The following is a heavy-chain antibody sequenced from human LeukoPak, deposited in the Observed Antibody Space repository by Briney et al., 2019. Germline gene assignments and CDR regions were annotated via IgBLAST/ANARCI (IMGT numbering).Heavy chain of an antibody. CDR3: ARDPPGYQLLGDAFDI. CDR1: GFTFSSYV. D-gene: IGHD2-2*01. J-gene: IGHJ3*02. V-gene: IGHV3-64D*09. Sequence: GGSLRLSCSASGFTFSSYVMYWVRQGPGKGLEYVSKISSNGGWTYHADSVKGRFTISRDNSKNTLYLQMSSLRAEDTAVYYCARDPPGYQLLGDAFDIWGQGTMVTVSS. CDR2: ISSNGGWT.